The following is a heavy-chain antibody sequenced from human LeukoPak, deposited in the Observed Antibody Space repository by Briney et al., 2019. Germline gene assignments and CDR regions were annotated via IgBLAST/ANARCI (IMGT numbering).Heavy chain of an antibody. CDR3: ARAHSSSFDY. D-gene: IGHD6-13*01. J-gene: IGHJ4*02. Sequence: GGSLRLSCAASGFTFSNYWMNWVRQAPGKGLEWVANIKEDGSEKNYVDSVGGRFTISRDNAKNSLYLLMNSLRAEDTAVYYCARAHSSSFDYWGQGTLVTVSS. V-gene: IGHV3-7*01. CDR1: GFTFSNYW. CDR2: IKEDGSEK.